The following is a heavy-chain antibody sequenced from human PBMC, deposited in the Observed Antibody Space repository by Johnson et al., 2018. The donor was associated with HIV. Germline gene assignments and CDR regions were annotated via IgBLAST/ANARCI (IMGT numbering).Heavy chain of an antibody. V-gene: IGHV3-66*01. CDR1: GFTISGFY. J-gene: IGHJ3*02. D-gene: IGHD4-17*01. Sequence: VQLVESGGGLVQPGGSLRLSCAASGFTISGFYMSWVRQAPGKVPEWLSVVSSGGTSYYADSVRGRFTVSRDNSKNTLYLQMNSLRAGDTAVYYCARGGYGDYGGGDAFDIWGQGTMVTVSS. CDR3: ARGGYGDYGGGDAFDI. CDR2: VSSGGTS.